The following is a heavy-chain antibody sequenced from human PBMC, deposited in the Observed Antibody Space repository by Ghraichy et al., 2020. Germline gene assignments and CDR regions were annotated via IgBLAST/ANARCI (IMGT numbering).Heavy chain of an antibody. D-gene: IGHD6-19*01. CDR1: GGSLSSYY. V-gene: IGHV4-59*01. Sequence: SETLSLTCTVSGGSLSSYYCSWIRQPPGKGLEWIGYIYYSGSTHYNPSLKSRATISVDTSKNQFSLKLNSVTAADTAVYYCATYSSGWLGGLDYWGPGNEVIVSS. CDR3: ATYSSGWLGGLDY. J-gene: IGHJ4*02. CDR2: IYYSGST.